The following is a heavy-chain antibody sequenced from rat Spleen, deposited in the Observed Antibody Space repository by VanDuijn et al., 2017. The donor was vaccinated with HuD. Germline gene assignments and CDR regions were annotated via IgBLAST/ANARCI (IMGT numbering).Heavy chain of an antibody. CDR3: AKERDTDAQGVMDA. D-gene: IGHD2-1*01. CDR1: GFTFSDYG. CDR2: ISYGDSSGHSGT. Sequence: EVQLVESGGGLVQPGRSLKLSCAASGFTFSDYGVAWVRQAPTTGLEWVATISYGDSSGHSGTYYRDSVKGRFTISRDNAENTVYLQMNSLRSEDTATYYCAKERDTDAQGVMDAWGQGASVTVSS. V-gene: IGHV5-29*01. J-gene: IGHJ4*01.